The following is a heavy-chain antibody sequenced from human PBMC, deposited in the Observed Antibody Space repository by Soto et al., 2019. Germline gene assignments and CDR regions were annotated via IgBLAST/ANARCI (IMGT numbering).Heavy chain of an antibody. V-gene: IGHV2-5*02. J-gene: IGHJ4*02. D-gene: IGHD4-17*01. Sequence: QITLKESGPTLVTPTQPLTLTCTFSGFSLTTSGVGVGWIRQPPGKALEFLVFIYWDDDKRYSPSLRTRLSITKDATKNQVVLTLTNMDPVDTATYYCAHRRPHHGDWNNGYFDYWGQGILVTVSS. CDR3: AHRRPHHGDWNNGYFDY. CDR2: IYWDDDK. CDR1: GFSLTTSGVG.